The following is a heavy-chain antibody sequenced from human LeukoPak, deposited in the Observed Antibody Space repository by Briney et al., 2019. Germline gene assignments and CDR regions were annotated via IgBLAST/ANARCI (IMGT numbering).Heavy chain of an antibody. CDR3: ASLRNYDI. J-gene: IGHJ3*02. CDR2: IYHSGST. CDR1: GGSISSSSYY. D-gene: IGHD4-11*01. V-gene: IGHV4-39*07. Sequence: SETLSLTCTVSGGSISSSSYYWGWIRQPPGKGLEWIGEIYHSGSTNYNPSLKSRVTISVDKSKTQFSLKLSSVTAADTAVYYCASLRNYDIWGQGTMVTVSS.